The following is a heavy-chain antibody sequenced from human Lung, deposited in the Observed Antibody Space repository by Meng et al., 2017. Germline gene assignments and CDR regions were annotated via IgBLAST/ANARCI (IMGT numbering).Heavy chain of an antibody. CDR3: ARGPTTMAHDFDY. Sequence: QVSVQQWGVGRLKPSATLSLTCVVSGGSFSDYYWSWIRQPPGKGLEWIGEINHSGSTNYNPSLESRATISVDTSQNNLSLKLSSVTAADSAVYYCARGPTTMAHDFDYWGQGTLVTVSS. D-gene: IGHD4-11*01. CDR2: INHSGST. CDR1: GGSFSDYY. V-gene: IGHV4-34*01. J-gene: IGHJ4*02.